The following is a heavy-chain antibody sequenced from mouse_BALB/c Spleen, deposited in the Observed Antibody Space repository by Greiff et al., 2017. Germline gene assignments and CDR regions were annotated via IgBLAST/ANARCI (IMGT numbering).Heavy chain of an antibody. D-gene: IGHD2-1*01. CDR2: ISYDGSN. CDR3: AVYTYYFDY. V-gene: IGHV3-6*02. CDR1: GYSITSGYY. J-gene: IGHJ2*01. Sequence: VQLKESGPGLVKPSQSLSLTCSVTGYSITSGYYWNWIRQFPGNKLEWMGYISYDGSNNYNPSLKNRISITRDTSKNQFFLKLNSVTTEDTATYYCAVYTYYFDYWGQGTTLTVSS.